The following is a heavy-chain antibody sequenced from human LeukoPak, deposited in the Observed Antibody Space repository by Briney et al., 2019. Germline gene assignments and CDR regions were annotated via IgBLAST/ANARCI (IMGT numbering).Heavy chain of an antibody. D-gene: IGHD3-10*01. CDR1: GGSFSGYY. CDR3: AREGWVMVRGVTIYGMDV. J-gene: IGHJ6*02. V-gene: IGHV4-34*01. Sequence: KASETLSLTCAVYGGSFSGYYWSWIRQPPGKGLEWIGEINHSGSTNYNPSLKSRVTISVDTSKNQFSLKLSSVTAAGTAVYYCAREGWVMVRGVTIYGMDVWGQGTTVTVSS. CDR2: INHSGST.